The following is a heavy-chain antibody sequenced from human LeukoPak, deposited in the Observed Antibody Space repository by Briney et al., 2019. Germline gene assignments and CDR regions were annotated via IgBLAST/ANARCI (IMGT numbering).Heavy chain of an antibody. CDR1: GFTFSSYS. CDR3: ARGRASSYGYFDY. Sequence: GGSLRLSCAASGFTFSSYSMNWVRQAPGKGLVWVSRISTDGSSTYSADSVKGRFTISRDNTKNTLYLQMNSLRAEDTAVYYCARGRASSYGYFDYWGQGTLVTVSS. D-gene: IGHD5-18*01. V-gene: IGHV3-74*01. J-gene: IGHJ4*02. CDR2: ISTDGSST.